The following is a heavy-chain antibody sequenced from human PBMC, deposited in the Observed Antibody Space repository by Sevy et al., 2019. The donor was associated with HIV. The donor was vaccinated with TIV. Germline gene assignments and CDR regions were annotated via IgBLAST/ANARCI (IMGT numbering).Heavy chain of an antibody. Sequence: GGFLRLSCAASGFTLSSYGMHWVRQAPGKGLEWVAVIRYDGSNKYYADSVKGRFTISRDNSKNTLYLQMNSLRAEDTAVYYCASARLGITISAEWGGGMDVWGQGTTVTVSS. J-gene: IGHJ6*02. CDR1: GFTLSSYG. D-gene: IGHD3-3*01. CDR2: IRYDGSNK. CDR3: ASARLGITISAEWGGGMDV. V-gene: IGHV3-30*02.